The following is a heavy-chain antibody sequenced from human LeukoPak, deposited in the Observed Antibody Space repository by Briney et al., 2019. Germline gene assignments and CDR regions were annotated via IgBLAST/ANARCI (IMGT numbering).Heavy chain of an antibody. CDR1: GFTLSSYS. J-gene: IGHJ4*02. V-gene: IGHV3-23*01. CDR3: AKGPRAVASEAY. CDR2: ISDGGGST. D-gene: IGHD6-19*01. Sequence: PGGSLRLSCAASGFTLSSYSMSWVRQAPGKGLEWVSAISDGGGSTYYADSVKGRFTISRDNSKNTLYLQMNSLRAEDTALYYCAKGPRAVASEAYWGQGTLVTVSS.